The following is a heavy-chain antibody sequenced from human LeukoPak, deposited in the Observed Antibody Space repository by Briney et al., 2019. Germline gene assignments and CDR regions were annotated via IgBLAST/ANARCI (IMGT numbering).Heavy chain of an antibody. J-gene: IGHJ4*02. Sequence: PSETLSLTCTVSGGSISSSSYYWGWIRQPPGKGLEWIGSIYYSGSTYYNPSLKSRVTISVDTSKNQFSLKLSSVTAADTAVYYCARDRGRYDSSGYYYFDYWGQGTLVTVSS. D-gene: IGHD3-22*01. CDR1: GGSISSSSYY. CDR3: ARDRGRYDSSGYYYFDY. V-gene: IGHV4-39*07. CDR2: IYYSGST.